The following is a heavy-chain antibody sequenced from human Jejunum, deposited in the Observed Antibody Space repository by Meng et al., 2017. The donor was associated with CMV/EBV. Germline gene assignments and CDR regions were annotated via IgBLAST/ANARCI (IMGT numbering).Heavy chain of an antibody. V-gene: IGHV1-69*10. Sequence: SGSAANSYSISWVRQAPGQGLEWLGEIIPVLGVAKFAQNFQGRVTITADKSTSTAYMELSSLTSEDTAVYYCGRVLVFYYAMDVWGQGTMVTVSS. CDR2: IIPVLGVA. D-gene: IGHD3-3*01. J-gene: IGHJ6*02. CDR1: GSAANSYS. CDR3: GRVLVFYYAMDV.